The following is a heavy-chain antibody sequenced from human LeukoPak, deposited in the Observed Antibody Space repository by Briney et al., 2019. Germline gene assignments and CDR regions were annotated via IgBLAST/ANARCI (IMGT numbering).Heavy chain of an antibody. J-gene: IGHJ5*02. CDR3: ARDEGTLPKYDYLWGSSDGWFDP. CDR2: IYTSGRT. Sequence: SETLSLTCTVSGGSISIYYWSWIRQPAGKGLEWIGRIYTSGRTSYNPSLKSRVTMSVDTSKNQFSLKLSSVTAADTAVYYCARDEGTLPKYDYLWGSSDGWFDPWGQGTLVTVSS. V-gene: IGHV4-4*07. D-gene: IGHD3-16*01. CDR1: GGSISIYY.